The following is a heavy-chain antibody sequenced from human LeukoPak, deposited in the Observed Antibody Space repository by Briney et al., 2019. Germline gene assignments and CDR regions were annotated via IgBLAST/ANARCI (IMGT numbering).Heavy chain of an antibody. CDR3: AAWVPAANGFDY. J-gene: IGHJ4*02. CDR2: IIPILGIA. CDR1: GGTFSSYA. Sequence: GASVKVSCTASGGTFSSYAISWVRQAPGQGLEWMGRIIPILGIANYAQKFQGRVTITADKSTSTAYMELSSLRSEDTAVYYCAAWVPAANGFDYWGQGTLVTVSS. V-gene: IGHV1-69*04. D-gene: IGHD2-2*01.